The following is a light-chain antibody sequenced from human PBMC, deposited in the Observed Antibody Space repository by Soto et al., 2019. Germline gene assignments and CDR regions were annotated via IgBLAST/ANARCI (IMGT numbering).Light chain of an antibody. CDR3: QQYETSPRT. CDR2: GAS. J-gene: IGKJ2*01. CDR1: QSVSSNY. Sequence: EIMLTQSPGTLSLSPGERATLSCRASQSVSSNYLAWYQQKPGQAPRLLIYGASSRATGIPDRFSGGGSGTDFTLTISRLEPEDFAMYYCQQYETSPRTFGQGTRLDVK. V-gene: IGKV3-20*01.